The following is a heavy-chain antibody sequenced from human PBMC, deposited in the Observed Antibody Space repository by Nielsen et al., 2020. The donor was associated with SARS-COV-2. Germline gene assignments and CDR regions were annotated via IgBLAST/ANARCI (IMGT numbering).Heavy chain of an antibody. Sequence: GESLKISCAASGFTFSTYTMNWVRQAPGKGLEWVSSISRDSGETYYAGSVKGRFTTSRDNAKDSLYLQMNSLRAEDTAVYYCVRRVVGGTGFEYWGQGTLVTVSS. CDR2: ISRDSGET. J-gene: IGHJ4*02. D-gene: IGHD6-19*01. CDR3: VRRVVGGTGFEY. CDR1: GFTFSTYT. V-gene: IGHV3-21*01.